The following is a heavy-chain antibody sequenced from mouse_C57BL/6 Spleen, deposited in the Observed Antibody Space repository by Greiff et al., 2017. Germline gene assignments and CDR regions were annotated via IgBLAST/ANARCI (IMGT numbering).Heavy chain of an antibody. Sequence: EVKLVESGPGLAKPSQTLSLPCSVTGYSITSAYWNWIRKFPGNKLEYMGYISYSGSTYYNPSLKSRISITRDTSKNQYYLQLNSVTTEDTATYYCARLITTVVARYFDVWGTGTTVTVSS. D-gene: IGHD1-1*01. J-gene: IGHJ1*03. V-gene: IGHV3-8*01. CDR1: GYSITSAY. CDR3: ARLITTVVARYFDV. CDR2: ISYSGST.